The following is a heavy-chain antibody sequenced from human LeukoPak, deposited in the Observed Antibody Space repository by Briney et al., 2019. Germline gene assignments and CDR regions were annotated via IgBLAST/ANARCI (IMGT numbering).Heavy chain of an antibody. D-gene: IGHD6-19*01. CDR2: MNPNSGNT. J-gene: IGHJ4*02. CDR1: GGTFSSYG. V-gene: IGHV1-8*02. CDR3: ARDPSGIAVAATNY. Sequence: ASVKVSCKASGGTFSSYGISWVRQATGQGLEWMGWMNPNSGNTGYAQKFQGRVTMTRNTSISTAYMELSSLRSEDTAVYYCARDPSGIAVAATNYWGQGTLVTVSS.